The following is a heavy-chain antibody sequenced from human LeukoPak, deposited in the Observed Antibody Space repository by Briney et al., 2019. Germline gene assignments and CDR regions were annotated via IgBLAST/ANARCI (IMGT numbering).Heavy chain of an antibody. J-gene: IGHJ4*02. D-gene: IGHD4-11*01. V-gene: IGHV4-59*01. CDR2: IYYSGST. CDR3: ARDTRAVTTPFDY. Sequence: PSETLSLTCSVSGGSISSYYWSWIRQPPGKGLEWIGYIYYSGSTYYNPSLKSRVTISVDTSKNQFSLRLSSVTAADTAVYYCARDTRAVTTPFDYWGQGTLVTVSS. CDR1: GGSISSYY.